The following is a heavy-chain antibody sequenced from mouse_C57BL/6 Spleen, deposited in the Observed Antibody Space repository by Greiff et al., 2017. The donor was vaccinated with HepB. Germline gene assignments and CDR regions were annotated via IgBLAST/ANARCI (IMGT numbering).Heavy chain of an antibody. CDR3: ARAYYKTLFDY. J-gene: IGHJ2*01. D-gene: IGHD2-12*01. Sequence: EVKLVESEGGLVQPGSSMKLSCTASGFTFSDYYMAWVRQVPEKGLEWVANINYDGSSTYYLDSLKSRFIISRDNAKNILYLQMSSLKSEDTATYYCARAYYKTLFDYWGQGTTLTVSS. V-gene: IGHV5-16*01. CDR2: INYDGSST. CDR1: GFTFSDYY.